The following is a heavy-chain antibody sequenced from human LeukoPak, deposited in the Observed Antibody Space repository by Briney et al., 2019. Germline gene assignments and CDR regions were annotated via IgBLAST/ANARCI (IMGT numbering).Heavy chain of an antibody. CDR3: ARVDWNYQVDY. CDR2: ISGGSGST. J-gene: IGHJ4*02. CDR1: GFTFSSYA. V-gene: IGHV3-23*01. D-gene: IGHD1-7*01. Sequence: PGGSLRLSCAASGFTFSSYAMSWVRQAPGKGLAWVSTISGGSGSTYCADSVKGRFTISRDNSKNTLYLQMNSLRAEDTAVYYCARVDWNYQVDYWGQGALVTVSS.